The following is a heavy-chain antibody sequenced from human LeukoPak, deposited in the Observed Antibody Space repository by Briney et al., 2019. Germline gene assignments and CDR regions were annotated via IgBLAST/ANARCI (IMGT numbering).Heavy chain of an antibody. CDR2: ISSSSSYI. CDR3: ARVPENTPNYSDSRGALDY. Sequence: GGSLRLSCAVSGFTFSSYTMNWVRQAPGKGLEWVSSISSSSSYIYYADSVKGRFTISRDNAKNSLYLQMNSLRAEDTAVYYCARVPENTPNYSDSRGALDYWGQGTLVTVSS. CDR1: GFTFSSYT. J-gene: IGHJ4*02. D-gene: IGHD3-22*01. V-gene: IGHV3-21*01.